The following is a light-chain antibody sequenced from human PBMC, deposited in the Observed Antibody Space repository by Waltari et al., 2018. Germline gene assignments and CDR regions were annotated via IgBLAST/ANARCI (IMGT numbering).Light chain of an antibody. V-gene: IGLV3-21*02. CDR3: QVWDRSSGLYV. CDR1: RIGRES. Sequence: SYVLTQPPSVSVAPGQTARITCGGNRIGRESVHWYQQKPGQAPVLVVFDDNDRPSGIPERCSGSKSGNTATLTVSRVEAGDEADYHCQVWDRSSGLYVFGTGTKVTVL. J-gene: IGLJ1*01. CDR2: DDN.